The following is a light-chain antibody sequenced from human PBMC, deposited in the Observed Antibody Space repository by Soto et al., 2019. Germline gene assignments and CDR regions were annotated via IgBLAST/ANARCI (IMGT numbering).Light chain of an antibody. J-gene: IGKJ1*01. V-gene: IGKV3-20*01. CDR3: QHYGTPPRT. CDR2: GAS. CDR1: QSVSSSY. Sequence: EIVLTQSPGTLSLSPGERATLSCRASQSVSSSYLPWYQQRPGQAPRLLIYGASSSATGIPDRFSGSGSGTDFPTTIRRLEHDDSVEYYCQHYGTPPRTFGQGTKVEIK.